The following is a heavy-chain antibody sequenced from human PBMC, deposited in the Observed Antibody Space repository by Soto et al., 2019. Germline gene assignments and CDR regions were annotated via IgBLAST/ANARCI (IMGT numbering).Heavy chain of an antibody. CDR3: SKERYGSGTDIGAFDI. D-gene: IGHD3-10*01. J-gene: IGHJ3*02. V-gene: IGHV3-30*18. CDR1: GFTFSSYG. CDR2: ISYDGSNK. Sequence: QVQLVESGGGVVQPGRSLRLSCAASGFTFSSYGMHWVRQAPGKGLEWVAVISYDGSNKYYADSVKGRFTISRDNSNNTLYLQMNSLRAEATAVYYCSKERYGSGTDIGAFDIWGQGTMVTVSS.